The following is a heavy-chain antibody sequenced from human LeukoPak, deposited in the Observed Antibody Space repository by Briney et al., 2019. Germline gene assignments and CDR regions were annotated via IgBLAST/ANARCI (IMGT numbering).Heavy chain of an antibody. CDR1: GGSFSGYF. CDR3: ARGLGVVIRRFDP. V-gene: IGHV4-34*01. J-gene: IGHJ5*02. CDR2: INHSGST. Sequence: SETLSLTCAVYGGSFSGYFWSWIRQPPGKGLEWIGEINHSGSTNYNPSLESRVTISVDTSKNQFSLKLSSVTAADTAVYYCARGLGVVIRRFDPWGPGTLVTVSS. D-gene: IGHD3-3*01.